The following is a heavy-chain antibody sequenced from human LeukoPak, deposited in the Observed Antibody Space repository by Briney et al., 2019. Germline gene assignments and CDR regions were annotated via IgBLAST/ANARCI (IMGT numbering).Heavy chain of an antibody. CDR2: IYYSGST. V-gene: IGHV4-59*01. Sequence: PSETLSLTCTVSGDSISSYYWSWIRQPPRKGLEWIGYIYYSGSTNYNPSLKSRVTISVDTSKNQFSLKLNSVTAADTAVYYCARGIYCSSSSCYYYFDYWGQGTLVTVSS. J-gene: IGHJ4*02. D-gene: IGHD2-2*01. CDR1: GDSISSYY. CDR3: ARGIYCSSSSCYYYFDY.